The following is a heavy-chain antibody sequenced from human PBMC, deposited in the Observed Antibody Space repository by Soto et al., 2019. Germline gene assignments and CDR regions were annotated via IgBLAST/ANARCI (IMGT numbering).Heavy chain of an antibody. J-gene: IGHJ5*02. CDR3: ARGGGGYGYLAAHWFDP. V-gene: IGHV4-31*03. Sequence: QVQLQESGPGLVKPSQTLSLTCTVSGGSISSGGYYWSWIRQHPGKGLEWIGYIYYSGSTYYNPSLKSRVTISVDTSKNQFSLKLSSVTAADTAVYYCARGGGGYGYLAAHWFDPWGQGTLVTVSS. CDR2: IYYSGST. CDR1: GGSISSGGYY. D-gene: IGHD5-18*01.